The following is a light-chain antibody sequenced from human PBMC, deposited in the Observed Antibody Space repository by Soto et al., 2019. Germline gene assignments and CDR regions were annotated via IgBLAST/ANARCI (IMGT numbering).Light chain of an antibody. J-gene: IGLJ2*01. CDR2: EVS. Sequence: QSALTQPASVSGSPGQSITISCTGTSRDVGGYNYVSCHQQHPGKAPKVIITEVSNRPSGVSNRFSGSKSGNTASLTISGLQAEDEADYYCSSYISSSTFVVFGGGTKLTVL. V-gene: IGLV2-14*01. CDR3: SSYISSSTFVV. CDR1: SRDVGGYNY.